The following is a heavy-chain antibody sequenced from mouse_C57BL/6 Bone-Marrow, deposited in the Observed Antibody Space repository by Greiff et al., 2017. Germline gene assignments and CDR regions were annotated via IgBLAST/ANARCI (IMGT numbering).Heavy chain of an antibody. CDR1: GFNIKDDY. CDR3: TTGMTTVVDY. Sequence: EVKLVESGAELVRPGASVKLSCTASGFNIKDDYMHWVKQRPEQGLEWIGWIDPENGDTEYDSKFQGKATITADTSSNTAYLQLSSLTSEDTAVYYCTTGMTTVVDYWGQGTTLTVSS. J-gene: IGHJ2*01. V-gene: IGHV14-4*01. D-gene: IGHD1-1*01. CDR2: IDPENGDT.